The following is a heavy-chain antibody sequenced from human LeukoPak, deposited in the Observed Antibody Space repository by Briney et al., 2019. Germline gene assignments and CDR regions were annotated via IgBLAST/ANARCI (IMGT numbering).Heavy chain of an antibody. Sequence: GGSLRLSCAASGFTFSSYAMSWVRQAPGKGLEWVSAISGSGGSTYYADSVKGRFTISRDNSKNTLYLQMNSLRAEDTAVYYCARDPSTYYYDSSGFFDYWGQGTLVTVSS. D-gene: IGHD3-22*01. CDR3: ARDPSTYYYDSSGFFDY. J-gene: IGHJ4*02. CDR1: GFTFSSYA. CDR2: ISGSGGST. V-gene: IGHV3-23*01.